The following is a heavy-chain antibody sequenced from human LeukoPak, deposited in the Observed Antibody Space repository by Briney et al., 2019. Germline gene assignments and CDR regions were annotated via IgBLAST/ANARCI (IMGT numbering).Heavy chain of an antibody. CDR1: GFTFGSYN. Sequence: PGGSLRLSCTFSGFTFGSYNMDWVRQAPGKGLEWVSSISGSSSYRYYADLVEGRFTISRDNAKNSLFLQMNSLAADDTAVYYCVRGSLYDILTGYHENYFDYWGQGIVVTVSS. V-gene: IGHV3-21*01. CDR3: VRGSLYDILTGYHENYFDY. D-gene: IGHD3-9*01. J-gene: IGHJ4*02. CDR2: ISGSSSYR.